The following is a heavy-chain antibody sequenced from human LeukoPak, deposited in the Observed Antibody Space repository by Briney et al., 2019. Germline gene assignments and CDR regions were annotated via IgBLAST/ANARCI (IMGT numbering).Heavy chain of an antibody. D-gene: IGHD3-22*01. CDR3: AKAAYYYDSSGYYPGGY. J-gene: IGHJ4*02. CDR1: GFTFSSYG. CDR2: ISYDGSNK. V-gene: IGHV3-30*18. Sequence: PGGSLRLSCAASGFTFSSYGMHWVRQAPGKGLEWVAVISYDGSNKYYADSVKGRFTISRDNSKNTLYLQMNSLRAEDTAVYYCAKAAYYYDSSGYYPGGYWGQGTLVTVSS.